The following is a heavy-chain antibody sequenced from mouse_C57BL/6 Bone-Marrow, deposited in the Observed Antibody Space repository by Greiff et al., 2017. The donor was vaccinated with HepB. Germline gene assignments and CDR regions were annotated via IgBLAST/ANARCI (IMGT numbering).Heavy chain of an antibody. CDR1: GFTFTDYY. CDR2: IRNKANGYTT. Sequence: EVKLQESGGGLVQPGGSLSLSCAASGFTFTDYYMSWVRQPPGKALEWLGFIRNKANGYTTEYSASVKGRFTISRDNSHSILYLQMNALRAEDSATYYCARYVGSNFDYWGQGTTLTVSS. D-gene: IGHD1-1*01. CDR3: ARYVGSNFDY. J-gene: IGHJ2*01. V-gene: IGHV7-3*01.